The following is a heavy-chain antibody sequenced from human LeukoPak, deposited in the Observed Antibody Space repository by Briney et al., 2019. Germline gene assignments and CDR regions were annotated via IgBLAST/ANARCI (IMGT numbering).Heavy chain of an antibody. D-gene: IGHD1-26*01. CDR2: INGTGDRT. Sequence: WGSLILSCAASGLRFDTTDMTWVRQAPGKGPEWLSCINGTGDRTYYADSVRCRFTISRDTSKNILYLQMSSLRVEHTATYYCVKNSGIWSFWGRGTLAAVSS. J-gene: IGHJ4*02. CDR1: GLRFDTTD. CDR3: VKNSGIWSF. V-gene: IGHV3-23*01.